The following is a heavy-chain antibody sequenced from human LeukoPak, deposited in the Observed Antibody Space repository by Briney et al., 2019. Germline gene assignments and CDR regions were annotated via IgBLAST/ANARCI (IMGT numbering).Heavy chain of an antibody. CDR1: GFTVSSNY. CDR2: IYSGGST. D-gene: IGHD3-10*02. V-gene: IGHV3-53*01. Sequence: GGSLRLSCAASGFTVSSNYMSWVRQAPGKGLEWVSVIYSGGSTYYADSVKGRFTISRDNAKNSLYLQMNSLRAEDTAVYYCAELGITMIGGVWGKGTTVTNSS. J-gene: IGHJ6*04. CDR3: AELGITMIGGV.